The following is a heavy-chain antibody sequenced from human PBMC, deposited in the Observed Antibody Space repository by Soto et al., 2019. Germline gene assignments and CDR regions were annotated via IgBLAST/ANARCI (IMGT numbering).Heavy chain of an antibody. V-gene: IGHV1-8*01. CDR2: MNPNSGNT. CDR1: GNTFTRYD. J-gene: IGHJ6*04. D-gene: IGHD3-10*01. Sequence: ASVKLSCKDSGNTFTRYDINWVRQATGQGLEWMGWMNPNSGNTGYAQKFQGRVTMTRNTSISTAHMELSSLRSEDTAVYYCARGAWDVSGSYDGLGTSITDGWGKGTKVTVAS. CDR3: ARGAWDVSGSYDGLGTSITDG.